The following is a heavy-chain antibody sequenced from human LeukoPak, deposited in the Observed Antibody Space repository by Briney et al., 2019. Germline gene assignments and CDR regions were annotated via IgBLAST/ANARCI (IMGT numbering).Heavy chain of an antibody. Sequence: PSQTLSLTCAVSGGSISSGGYSWSWIRQPPGKGLEWIGYIYHSGSTYYNPSLKSRVTISVDKSKNQFSLKLSSVTAADTAVYYCAYSGYYSSRYFDLWGRGTLVTVSS. D-gene: IGHD3-22*01. CDR3: AYSGYYSSRYFDL. CDR2: IYHSGST. V-gene: IGHV4-30-2*01. CDR1: GGSISSGGYS. J-gene: IGHJ2*01.